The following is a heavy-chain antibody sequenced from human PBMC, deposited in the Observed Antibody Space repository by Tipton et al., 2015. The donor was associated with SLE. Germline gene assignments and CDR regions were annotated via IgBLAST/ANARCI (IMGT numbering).Heavy chain of an antibody. CDR2: LSYGGST. Sequence: TLSLTCSISGGSLSSYYWSWIRQSPEKGLEWIGYLSYGGSTNYSPSLESRVTITVDMSKNQFSLRLISVTAADTAVYYCARGCSSSTCEPFYFFGMDVWGQGTTVTVSS. D-gene: IGHD2-2*01. V-gene: IGHV4-59*12. CDR3: ARGCSSSTCEPFYFFGMDV. CDR1: GGSLSSYY. J-gene: IGHJ6*02.